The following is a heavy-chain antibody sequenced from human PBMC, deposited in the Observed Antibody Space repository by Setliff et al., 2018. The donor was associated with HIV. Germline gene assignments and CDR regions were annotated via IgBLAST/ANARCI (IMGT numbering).Heavy chain of an antibody. V-gene: IGHV3-11*04. CDR3: AKNLNSDQ. CDR1: GFTFSDYY. J-gene: IGHJ4*02. Sequence: GGSLRLSCAASGFTFSDYYMSWIRQAPGKGLEWISYIINSDNATYYADSVKGRFTISRDNAKNLLYLQMNSLRDEDTAVYYCAKNLNSDQWGKGTLVTVSS. CDR2: IINSDNAT.